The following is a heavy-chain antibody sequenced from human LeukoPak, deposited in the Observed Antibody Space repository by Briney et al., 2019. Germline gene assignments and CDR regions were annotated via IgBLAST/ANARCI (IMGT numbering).Heavy chain of an antibody. V-gene: IGHV4-34*01. D-gene: IGHD1-1*01. Sequence: SETLSLTCGIYGESFTDHHLSWTRQPPGKGLEWIGEISHDEGTNYNPSLRSRVTISLDMSKIQFSLKLSSVTAADTAVYYCARVRYNWNDIYYFDYWGQGTLVTVSS. CDR2: ISHDEGT. CDR3: ARVRYNWNDIYYFDY. J-gene: IGHJ4*02. CDR1: GESFTDHH.